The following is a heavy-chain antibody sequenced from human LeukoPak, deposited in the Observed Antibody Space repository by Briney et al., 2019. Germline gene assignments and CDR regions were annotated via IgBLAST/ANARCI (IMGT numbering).Heavy chain of an antibody. Sequence: PGGSLRLSCAAPGFIFHDYAIHWVRQAPGKGLEWVSLISGDGGSTFYADSVKGPFTISRDNSKNSLYLQMNSLRSDDTALYYCARESESSGWYDYWGQGTLVTVSS. D-gene: IGHD6-19*01. V-gene: IGHV3-43*02. J-gene: IGHJ4*02. CDR2: ISGDGGST. CDR3: ARESESSGWYDY. CDR1: GFIFHDYA.